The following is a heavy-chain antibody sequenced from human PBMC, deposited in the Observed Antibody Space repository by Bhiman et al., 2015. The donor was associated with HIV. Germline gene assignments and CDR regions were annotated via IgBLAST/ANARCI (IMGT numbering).Heavy chain of an antibody. CDR2: IKSKTDGGTT. CDR1: GLTFSNAW. J-gene: IGHJ4*02. CDR3: TTDLAILSFSAF. Sequence: EVQLVESGGGLVKPGGSLRLSCAASGLTFSNAWMSWVRQAPGKGLEWVGRIKSKTDGGTTDYAAPVKGRFTISRDDSKNTLYLQMSSLKTEDTAVYYCTTDLAILSFSAFWGQGTLVTVSS. D-gene: IGHD2-2*02. V-gene: IGHV3-15*01.